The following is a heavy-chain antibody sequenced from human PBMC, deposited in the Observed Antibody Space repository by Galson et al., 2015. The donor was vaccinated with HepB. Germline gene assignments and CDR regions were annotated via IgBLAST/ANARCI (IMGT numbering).Heavy chain of an antibody. CDR2: ISAYNGNT. J-gene: IGHJ4*02. Sequence: SVKVSCKASGYTFTSYGISWVRQAPGQGLEWMGWISAYNGNTNYAQKLQGRVTMTTDTSTSTAYMELRSLRSDDTAVYYCARGERYYGSGSYLNFDYWGQGTLVTVSS. V-gene: IGHV1-18*04. D-gene: IGHD3-10*01. CDR1: GYTFTSYG. CDR3: ARGERYYGSGSYLNFDY.